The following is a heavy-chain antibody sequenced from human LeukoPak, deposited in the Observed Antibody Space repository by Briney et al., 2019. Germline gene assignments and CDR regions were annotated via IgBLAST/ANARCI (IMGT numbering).Heavy chain of an antibody. CDR3: ARGSGSSTRGWFDP. Sequence: GGSLRLSCAASGFTFSSYSMTWVRQAPGKGLEWVSSISSSSSYIYYADSVKGRFTISRDNSKNTLYLQMNSLRGEDTSVYYCARGSGSSTRGWFDPWGQGTLVTVSS. CDR2: ISSSSSYI. D-gene: IGHD6-13*01. J-gene: IGHJ5*02. CDR1: GFTFSSYS. V-gene: IGHV3-21*01.